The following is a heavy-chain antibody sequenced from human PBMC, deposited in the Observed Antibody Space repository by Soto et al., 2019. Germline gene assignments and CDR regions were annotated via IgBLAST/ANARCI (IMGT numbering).Heavy chain of an antibody. CDR2: ISFNSATI. CDR1: VFTFDDYA. J-gene: IGHJ4*02. CDR3: AKLGLAAAGTGGGYFDY. V-gene: IGHV3-9*01. Sequence: SLRVSCASSVFTFDDYAMHWVRQAPGKGLDRAYPISFNSATIFYADSVNGRFTISRDNAKNSLYLQMNSLRAEDTALYYCAKLGLAAAGTGGGYFDYWGQGTMVTVSS. D-gene: IGHD6-13*01.